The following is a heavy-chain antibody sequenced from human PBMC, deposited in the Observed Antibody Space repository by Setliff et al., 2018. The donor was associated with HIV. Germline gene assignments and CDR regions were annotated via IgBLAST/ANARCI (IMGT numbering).Heavy chain of an antibody. Sequence: PSETLSLTCAVYGGSFSGFYWSWIRQAPGKGLEWIGEINHSGKTNYNPSLKSRITLSVDTSENQFALKLASVTAADTAVYYCARGFTIFGVGFSADPTGNWFDPWGQGTLVTVS. J-gene: IGHJ5*02. CDR1: GGSFSGFY. V-gene: IGHV4-34*01. D-gene: IGHD3-3*01. CDR3: ARGFTIFGVGFSADPTGNWFDP. CDR2: INHSGKT.